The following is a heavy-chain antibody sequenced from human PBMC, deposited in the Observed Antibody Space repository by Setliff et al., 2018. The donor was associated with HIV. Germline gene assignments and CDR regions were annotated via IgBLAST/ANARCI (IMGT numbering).Heavy chain of an antibody. D-gene: IGHD5-18*01. CDR1: GYSFTNYY. CDR2: INPSSGDT. CDR3: ARESYNYGYND. Sequence: ASVKVSCKASGYSFTNYYIHWVRQAPGQGLEWMGVINPSSGDTLYAQNFQGRVTVTRDTSTSTVYKELSSLRAEDTAVYYCARESYNYGYNDWGQGTLVTVSS. J-gene: IGHJ4*02. V-gene: IGHV1-46*01.